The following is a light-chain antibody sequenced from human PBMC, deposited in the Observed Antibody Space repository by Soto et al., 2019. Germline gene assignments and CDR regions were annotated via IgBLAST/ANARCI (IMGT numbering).Light chain of an antibody. Sequence: ESVFTQSPCTLSLSPGKRATLSCRASQSVSNFLAWYQQKPGQAPRLLIYDASTRATGIPARFSGSGSGTDFTLTISGLQSEDFAVYYCQQYNNWPQTFGQGTKVDIK. J-gene: IGKJ1*01. CDR1: QSVSNF. CDR2: DAS. CDR3: QQYNNWPQT. V-gene: IGKV3-15*01.